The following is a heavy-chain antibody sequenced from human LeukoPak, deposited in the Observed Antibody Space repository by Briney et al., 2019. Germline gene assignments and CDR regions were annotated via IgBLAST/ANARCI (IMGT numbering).Heavy chain of an antibody. J-gene: IGHJ4*02. CDR1: GYTFTSYG. V-gene: IGHV1-18*01. CDR3: ARDPEHYDILTGYYDY. Sequence: ASVKVSCKASGYTFTSYGISWVRQAPGRGLEWMGWISAYNGNTNYAQKLQGRVTMTTDTSTSTAYMELRSLRSDDTAVYYCARDPEHYDILTGYYDYWGQGTLVTVSS. CDR2: ISAYNGNT. D-gene: IGHD3-9*01.